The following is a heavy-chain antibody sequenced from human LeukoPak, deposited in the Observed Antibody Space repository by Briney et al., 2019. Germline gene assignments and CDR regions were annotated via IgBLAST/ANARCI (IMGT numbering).Heavy chain of an antibody. CDR1: GFTFSSYW. CDR3: AREGGICSGPNWFDP. V-gene: IGHV3-74*01. CDR2: INSDGSST. Sequence: PGGSLRLSCAASGFTFSSYWMHWVRQAPGKGLVWVSRINSDGSSTSYADSVKGRFTISRDNAKNTLYLQMNSLRAEDTAVYYCAREGGICSGPNWFDPWGQGTLVTVSS. D-gene: IGHD3-3*01. J-gene: IGHJ5*02.